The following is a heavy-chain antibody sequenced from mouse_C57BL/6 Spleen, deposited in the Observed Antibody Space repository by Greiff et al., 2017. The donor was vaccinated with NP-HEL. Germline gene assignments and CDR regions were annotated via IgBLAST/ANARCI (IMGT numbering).Heavy chain of an antibody. CDR2: IDPSDSYT. Sequence: QVQLQQPGAELVMPGASVKLSCKASGYTFTSYWMHWVKQRPGQGLEWIGEIDPSDSYTNYNQKFKGKSTLTVDKSSSTAYMQLSSLTSEDSAVYDCERVGDGYPLDYWGQGPTPTASS. V-gene: IGHV1-69*01. D-gene: IGHD2-3*01. CDR3: ERVGDGYPLDY. J-gene: IGHJ2*01. CDR1: GYTFTSYW.